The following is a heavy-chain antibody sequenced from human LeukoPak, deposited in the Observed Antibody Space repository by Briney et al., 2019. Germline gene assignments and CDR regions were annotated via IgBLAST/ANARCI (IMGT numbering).Heavy chain of an antibody. V-gene: IGHV4-39*01. J-gene: IGHJ4*02. Sequence: SETLSLTCTVSGASFSSSTYYWGWIRQPPGKGLERIGSIYYSGSTYYDPSLKSRVTMSVDTSKNQFSLKLSSVTAADTAVYYCARHAGGISATGTRPFDYWGQGTLVTVSS. CDR2: IYYSGST. D-gene: IGHD6-13*01. CDR1: GASFSSSTYY. CDR3: ARHAGGISATGTRPFDY.